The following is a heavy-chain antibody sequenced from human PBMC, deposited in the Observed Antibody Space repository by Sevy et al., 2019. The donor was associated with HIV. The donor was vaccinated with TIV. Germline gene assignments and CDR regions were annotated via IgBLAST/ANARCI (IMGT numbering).Heavy chain of an antibody. V-gene: IGHV3-49*04. J-gene: IGHJ4*02. CDR2: IRRKAYGGTT. CDR3: ARWGSTTILSPWDY. CDR1: GFMFGDYA. D-gene: IGHD3-3*01. Sequence: GGSLRLSCTTSGFMFGDYAMSWVRQAPGKGLEWVGFIRRKAYGGTTQYAASVKGRFTISRDDSKSIAYLQMNSLKTEETAVYYCARWGSTTILSPWDYWGQGTLVTVSS.